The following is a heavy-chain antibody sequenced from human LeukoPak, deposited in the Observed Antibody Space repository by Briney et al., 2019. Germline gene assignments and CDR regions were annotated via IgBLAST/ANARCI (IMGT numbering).Heavy chain of an antibody. J-gene: IGHJ4*02. Sequence: PGRSLRLSCTASGFTFGDYVMSWVRQAPGKGLEWVSFIRSKAYGGTTEYAASVKGRFTISRDDSKSIAYLQMNSLKTEDTAVYYCTRDGYDFWSGYYTPGYWGQGTLVTVSS. V-gene: IGHV3-49*04. CDR2: IRSKAYGGTT. CDR3: TRDGYDFWSGYYTPGY. CDR1: GFTFGDYV. D-gene: IGHD3-3*01.